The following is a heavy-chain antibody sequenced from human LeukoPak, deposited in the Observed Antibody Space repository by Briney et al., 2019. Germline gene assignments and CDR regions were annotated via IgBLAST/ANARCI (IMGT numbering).Heavy chain of an antibody. D-gene: IGHD2-2*01. CDR3: ARGLKGVVPAAMRSTDV. J-gene: IGHJ6*02. Sequence: SETLSLTCAVYGGSFSGYYWSWIRQPPGKGQEWIGEINHSGSTNYNPSLKSRVTISVDTSKNQFSLKLSSVTAADTAVYYCARGLKGVVPAAMRSTDVWGQGTTVTVSS. CDR2: INHSGST. CDR1: GGSFSGYY. V-gene: IGHV4-34*01.